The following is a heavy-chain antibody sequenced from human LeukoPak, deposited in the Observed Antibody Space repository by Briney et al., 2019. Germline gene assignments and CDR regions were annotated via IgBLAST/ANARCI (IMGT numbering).Heavy chain of an antibody. V-gene: IGHV1-46*01. J-gene: IGHJ5*02. D-gene: IGHD3-10*01. Sequence: ASVKVSCKASGYTFTSYYMHWVRQAPGQGLEWMGIINPSGGSTSYAQKFQGRATMTRDTSTSTVYMELSSLRSEDTAVYYCARSSVVPNYYGSGSLEFDPRGQGTLVTVSS. CDR3: ARSSVVPNYYGSGSLEFDP. CDR2: INPSGGST. CDR1: GYTFTSYY.